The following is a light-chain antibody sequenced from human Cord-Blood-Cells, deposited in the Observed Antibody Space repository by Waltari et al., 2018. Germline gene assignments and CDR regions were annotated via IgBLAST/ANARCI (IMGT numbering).Light chain of an antibody. V-gene: IGKV3-15*01. CDR2: GAS. J-gene: IGKJ2*01. CDR3: QQYNNWPYT. Sequence: EIVMTKSPATLSVSPGERATLSCRASQSVSSNLAWYQQKPGQAPRLLIYGASTMDTGIPARFSGSGSGTEFTLTISSLQSEDFAVYYCQQYNNWPYTFGQGTKLEIK. CDR1: QSVSSN.